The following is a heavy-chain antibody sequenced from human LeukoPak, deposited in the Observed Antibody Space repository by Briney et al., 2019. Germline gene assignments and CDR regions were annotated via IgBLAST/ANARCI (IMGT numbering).Heavy chain of an antibody. J-gene: IGHJ3*01. CDR1: GGSFSGYS. CDR2: IDYSGSA. Sequence: SETLSLTCAVYGGSFSGYSWSWIRQPPGKGLEWIGYIDYSGSANYNPSLKSRVTISLDTSKNRFSLNLSSVTAADTAVYYCARQGSGWFGGAFDVWGQGTMVTVSS. CDR3: ARQGSGWFGGAFDV. V-gene: IGHV4-59*08. D-gene: IGHD6-19*01.